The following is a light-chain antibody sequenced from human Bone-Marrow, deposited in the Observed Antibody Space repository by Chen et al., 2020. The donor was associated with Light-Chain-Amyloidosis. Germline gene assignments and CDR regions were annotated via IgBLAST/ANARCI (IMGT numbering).Light chain of an antibody. CDR1: SGSIATNY. J-gene: IGLJ3*02. V-gene: IGLV6-57*01. CDR3: QSYQGSSQGV. Sequence: NFMLTQPHSVSESPGKTVIISCTRSSGSIATNYVQWYQQRPGSSPTTVIYEDDQRPSGVPERFSGSIDRSSNSAALTISGLKAEDEDDYYCQSYQGSSQGVFGGGTKLNVL. CDR2: EDD.